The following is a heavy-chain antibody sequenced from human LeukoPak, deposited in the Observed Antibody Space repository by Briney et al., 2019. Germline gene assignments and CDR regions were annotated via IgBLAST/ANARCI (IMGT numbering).Heavy chain of an antibody. J-gene: IGHJ5*02. V-gene: IGHV3-9*01. CDR2: ISWNSGSI. D-gene: IGHD6-6*01. CDR1: GFSFDDYA. CDR3: AKDRRMEYTSSSGNWFDP. Sequence: GRSLRLSCAASGFSFDDYAMHWVRQAPGKGLEWVSGISWNSGSIGYADSVKGRFTISGDNAKNSLYLQMNSLRAEDTALYYCAKDRRMEYTSSSGNWFDPWGQGTPVTVSS.